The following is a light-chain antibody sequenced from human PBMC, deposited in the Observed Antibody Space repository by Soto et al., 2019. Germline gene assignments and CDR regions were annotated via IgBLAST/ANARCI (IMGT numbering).Light chain of an antibody. V-gene: IGKV2-30*01. CDR1: QSLVFSDGNTY. CDR2: KVS. Sequence: DVVMTQSPLSLPVTLGQPASISCRSSQSLVFSDGNTYLNWFQQRPGQSPRRLIYKVSNRDSGVPDRFSGSGSGTDFTLKISGVEAEDVGVYYCMQGIQWPITFGQGTRLEIK. CDR3: MQGIQWPIT. J-gene: IGKJ5*01.